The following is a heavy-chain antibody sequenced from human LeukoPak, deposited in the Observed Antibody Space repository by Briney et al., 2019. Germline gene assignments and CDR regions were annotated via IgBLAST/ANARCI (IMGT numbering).Heavy chain of an antibody. CDR2: ISGSGDST. CDR1: GFTFSSYW. CDR3: VKPIVGYYYDSSGPELGFDY. D-gene: IGHD3-22*01. V-gene: IGHV3-23*01. Sequence: PGGSLRLSCAASGFTFSSYWMHWVRQAPGKGLEWVSAISGSGDSTYYADSVKGRFTISRGNSKNTLYLQMSSLRAEDTAVYYCVKPIVGYYYDSSGPELGFDYWGQGTLVTVSS. J-gene: IGHJ4*02.